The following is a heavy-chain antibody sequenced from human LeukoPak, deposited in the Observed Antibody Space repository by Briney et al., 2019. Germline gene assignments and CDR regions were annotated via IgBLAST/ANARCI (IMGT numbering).Heavy chain of an antibody. CDR1: GFTFISYA. Sequence: GGSLRLFCAASGFTFISYAMSWVRQAPGKGLERVSAISGSGGSTYYADSVKGRFTISRDNSKNTLYLQMHSLRAEDTAVYYCARRGAPAAKPFDYWGQGTLVTVSS. V-gene: IGHV3-23*01. CDR2: ISGSGGST. CDR3: ARRGAPAAKPFDY. D-gene: IGHD2-2*02. J-gene: IGHJ4*02.